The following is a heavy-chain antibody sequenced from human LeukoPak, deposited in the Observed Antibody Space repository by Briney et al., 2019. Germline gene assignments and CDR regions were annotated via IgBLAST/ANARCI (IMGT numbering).Heavy chain of an antibody. CDR3: ASLGQYYDSNGYYTY. Sequence: PGGSLRLSCAASGFTFSDYYMSWIRQAPGKGLEWVSYVSSSSRNTNYADSVKGRFSISRDNAKNSLYLQTNSLRADDTAVYYCASLGQYYDSNGYYTYWGQGTLVTVSS. J-gene: IGHJ4*02. V-gene: IGHV3-11*03. CDR2: VSSSSRNT. D-gene: IGHD3-22*01. CDR1: GFTFSDYY.